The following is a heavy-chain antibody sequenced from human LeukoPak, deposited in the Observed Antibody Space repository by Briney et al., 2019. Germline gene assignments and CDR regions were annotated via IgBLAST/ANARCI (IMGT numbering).Heavy chain of an antibody. J-gene: IGHJ5*02. V-gene: IGHV4-61*02. CDR1: GGSISSGSYY. Sequence: SETLSLTCTVSGGSISSGSYYWSWIRQPAGKGLEWIGRIYTSGSTNYNPSLKSRVTISVDTSKNQFSLKLSSVTAADTAVYYCARGRRKVRGVIITSGNRFDPWGQGTLVTVSS. D-gene: IGHD3-10*01. CDR3: ARGRRKVRGVIITSGNRFDP. CDR2: IYTSGST.